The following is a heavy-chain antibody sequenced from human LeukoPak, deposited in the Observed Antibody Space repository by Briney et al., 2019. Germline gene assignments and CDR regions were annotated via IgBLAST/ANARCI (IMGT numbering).Heavy chain of an antibody. D-gene: IGHD5-18*01. CDR2: ISSSTYM. J-gene: IGHJ4*02. V-gene: IGHV3-21*01. CDR3: ARAGYSYGPRGFDY. Sequence: PGGSLRLSCAASEFTFSGYTMNWVRQAPGKGLEWVSSISSSTYMYYADSVKGRFTISRDNAKNSLYLQMNSLRDEDTAVYYCARAGYSYGPRGFDYWGQGTLVTVSS. CDR1: EFTFSGYT.